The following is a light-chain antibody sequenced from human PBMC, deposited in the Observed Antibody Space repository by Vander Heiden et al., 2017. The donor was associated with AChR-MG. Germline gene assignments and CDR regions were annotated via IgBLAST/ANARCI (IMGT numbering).Light chain of an antibody. CDR1: KLGDRY. J-gene: IGLJ2*01. CDR2: HDR. V-gene: IGLV3-1*01. CDR3: QAWDSSTVI. Sequence: SYELSQPPSVYVSPGQPASITCSGDKLGDRYVCWYQQKPGQSPLMFIYHDRKRPSGIPERFSGSNSGNTATLTINGTQPIDEADYYCQAWDSSTVIFGGGTKVAVL.